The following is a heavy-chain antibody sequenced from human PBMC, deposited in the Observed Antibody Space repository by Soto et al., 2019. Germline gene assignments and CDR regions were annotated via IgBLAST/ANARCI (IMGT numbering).Heavy chain of an antibody. V-gene: IGHV3-23*01. D-gene: IGHD2-2*01. CDR1: GFTFSSYA. Sequence: GGSLRLSCAASGFTFSSYAMSWVRQAPGKGLEWVSAISGSGGSTYYADSVKGRFTISRDNSKNTLYLQMNSLRAEDTAVYYCAKGSFAVPEAYYYYYMDVWGKGTTVTVSS. J-gene: IGHJ6*03. CDR2: ISGSGGST. CDR3: AKGSFAVPEAYYYYYMDV.